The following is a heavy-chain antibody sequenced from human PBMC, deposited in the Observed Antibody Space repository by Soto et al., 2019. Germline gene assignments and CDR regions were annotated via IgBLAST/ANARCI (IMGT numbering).Heavy chain of an antibody. V-gene: IGHV4-39*01. CDR1: GGSISSSSYY. D-gene: IGHD4-17*01. Sequence: QLQLQESGPGLVKPSETLSLTCTVSGGSISSSSYYWGWIRQPPGKGLEWIGSIYYSGSTYYNPSLKSRVTISVDTSKNQFSLQLSSVTAADTAVYYCARLGNGDYRGNFDYWGQGTLVTVSS. CDR3: ARLGNGDYRGNFDY. CDR2: IYYSGST. J-gene: IGHJ4*02.